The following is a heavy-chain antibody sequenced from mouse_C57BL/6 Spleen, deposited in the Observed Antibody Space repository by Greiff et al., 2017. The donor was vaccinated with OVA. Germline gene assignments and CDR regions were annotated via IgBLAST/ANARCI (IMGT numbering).Heavy chain of an antibody. D-gene: IGHD2-4*01. J-gene: IGHJ4*01. Sequence: QVQLQQPGTELVKPGASVKLSCKASGYTFTSYWMHWVKQRPGQGLEWIGNINPSNGGTNYNEKFKSKATLTVDKSSSTAYMQLSSLTSEDSAVYYCARSAYDYDGDGDAMDYWGQGTSVTVSS. CDR3: ARSAYDYDGDGDAMDY. V-gene: IGHV1-53*01. CDR1: GYTFTSYW. CDR2: INPSNGGT.